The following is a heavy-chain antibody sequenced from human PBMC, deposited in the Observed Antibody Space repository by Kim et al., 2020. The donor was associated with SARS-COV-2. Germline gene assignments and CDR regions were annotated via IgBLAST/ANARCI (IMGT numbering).Heavy chain of an antibody. CDR2: IGTAGDT. CDR1: GFTFSSYD. J-gene: IGHJ6*04. D-gene: IGHD4-17*01. CDR3: ARAENDYGAFMDV. Sequence: GGSLRLSCAASGFTFSSYDMHWVRQATGKGLEWVSAIGTAGDTYYPGSVKGRFTISRENAKNSLYLQMNSLRAGDTAVYYCARAENDYGAFMDVWGKGTTVTVSS. V-gene: IGHV3-13*01.